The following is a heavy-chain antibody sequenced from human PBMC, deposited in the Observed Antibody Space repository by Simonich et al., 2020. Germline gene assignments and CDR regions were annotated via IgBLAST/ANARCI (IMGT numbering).Heavy chain of an antibody. CDR3: ARGLRVAAAGTAFQH. J-gene: IGHJ1*01. CDR1: GGSFSGYY. CDR2: INHSGTT. Sequence: QVQLQQWGAGLLKPSETLSLTCAVYGGSFSGYYWSWIRQPPGKGLEWIGEINHSGTTNNNPSLKSRVTISVDTSKNQFSLKLSSVTAADTAVYYCARGLRVAAAGTAFQHLGQGTLVTVSS. D-gene: IGHD6-13*01. V-gene: IGHV4-34*01.